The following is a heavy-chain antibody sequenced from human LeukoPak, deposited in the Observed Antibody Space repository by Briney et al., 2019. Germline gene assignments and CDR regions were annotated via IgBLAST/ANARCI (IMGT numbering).Heavy chain of an antibody. V-gene: IGHV1-46*01. CDR3: ARDQEGFDY. J-gene: IGHJ4*02. CDR1: GYTFTSNY. CDR2: IYPRDGSK. Sequence: GASVKVSCRASGYTFTSNYIHWVRQEPGQGREWMGMIYPRDGSKSYAQKFQGRVTVTRDTSTSTVHMELSGLRSEDTAVYYCARDQEGFDYWGQGTLVTVS.